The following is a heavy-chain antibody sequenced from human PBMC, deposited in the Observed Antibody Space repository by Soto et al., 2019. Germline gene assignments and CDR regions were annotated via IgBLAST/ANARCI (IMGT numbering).Heavy chain of an antibody. J-gene: IGHJ6*03. CDR2: IWYDGSNK. CDR3: ARDHCSSTSCYYYYMDV. V-gene: IGHV3-33*01. CDR1: GFTFSSYG. Sequence: QVQLVESGGGVVQPGRSLRLSCAASGFTFSSYGMHWVRQAPGKGLEWVAVIWYDGSNKYYADSVKGRFTISRDNSKNTLYLQMNSLRAEDTAVYYCARDHCSSTSCYYYYMDVWGKGTTVTVSS. D-gene: IGHD2-2*01.